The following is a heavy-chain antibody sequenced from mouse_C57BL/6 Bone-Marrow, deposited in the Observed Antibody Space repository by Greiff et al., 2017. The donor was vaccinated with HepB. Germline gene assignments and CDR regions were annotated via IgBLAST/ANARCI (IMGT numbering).Heavy chain of an antibody. CDR3: ARSHYGSSYGAMDY. CDR2: IYPGDGDT. Sequence: VQLQQSGPELVKPGASVKISCKASGYAFSSYWMNWVKQRPGKGLEWIGQIYPGDGDTNYNGKFKGKATLTADKSSSTAYMQLSSLTSEDSAVYFCARSHYGSSYGAMDYWGQGTSVTVSS. J-gene: IGHJ4*01. D-gene: IGHD1-1*01. V-gene: IGHV1-80*01. CDR1: GYAFSSYW.